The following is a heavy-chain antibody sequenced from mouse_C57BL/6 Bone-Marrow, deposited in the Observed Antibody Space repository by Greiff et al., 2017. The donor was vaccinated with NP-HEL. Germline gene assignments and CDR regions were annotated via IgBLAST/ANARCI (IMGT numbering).Heavy chain of an antibody. CDR3: ARYGATRYYYAMDY. V-gene: IGHV7-3*01. CDR2: IRNKANGYTT. J-gene: IGHJ4*01. D-gene: IGHD6-1*01. Sequence: EVQGVESGGGLVQPGGSLSLSCAASGFTFTDYYMSWVRQPPGKALEWLGFIRNKANGYTTEYSASVKGRFTISRDNSQSILYLQMNALRAEDSATYYCARYGATRYYYAMDYWGQGTSVTVSS. CDR1: GFTFTDYY.